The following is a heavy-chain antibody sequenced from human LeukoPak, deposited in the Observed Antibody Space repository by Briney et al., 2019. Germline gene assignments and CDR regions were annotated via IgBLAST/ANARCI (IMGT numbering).Heavy chain of an antibody. Sequence: GGSLRLSCAASGFTFSTYSMNWVRQAPGKGLEGVSFISGGGSYIYYAESVKGRFTISRDNAKNSLYLQMNSLRAEDTAVYYCARAHSSSSNRAVDYWGQGTLVTVSS. J-gene: IGHJ4*02. V-gene: IGHV3-21*01. D-gene: IGHD6-6*01. CDR2: ISGGGSYI. CDR3: ARAHSSSSNRAVDY. CDR1: GFTFSTYS.